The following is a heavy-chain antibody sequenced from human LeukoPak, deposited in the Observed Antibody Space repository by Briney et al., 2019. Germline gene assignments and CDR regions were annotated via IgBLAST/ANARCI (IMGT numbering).Heavy chain of an antibody. CDR3: ARRGPERVSTIDY. Sequence: GGSLRLSCAASGFTFSGHWMHRVRQVPGKGLRWVSRINGDGSITAYAESVKGRFTMSRDNAKNTVYLQMNSLRVEDTAVYYCARRGPERVSTIDYWGQGTLVTVSS. V-gene: IGHV3-74*01. J-gene: IGHJ4*02. CDR1: GFTFSGHW. D-gene: IGHD5/OR15-5a*01. CDR2: INGDGSIT.